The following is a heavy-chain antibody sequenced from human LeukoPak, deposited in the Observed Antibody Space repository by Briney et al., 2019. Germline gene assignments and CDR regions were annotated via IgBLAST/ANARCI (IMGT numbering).Heavy chain of an antibody. J-gene: IGHJ4*02. D-gene: IGHD6-13*01. V-gene: IGHV4-59*12. Sequence: SETLSLTCTVSGVSISSYYWSWIRQPPGKGLEWIGYISYSGSTNYNPSLKSRLTISVDTSKNQFSLKLSSVTAADTAVYYCARGRVSSWFDYWGQGTLVTVSS. CDR3: ARGRVSSWFDY. CDR1: GVSISSYY. CDR2: ISYSGST.